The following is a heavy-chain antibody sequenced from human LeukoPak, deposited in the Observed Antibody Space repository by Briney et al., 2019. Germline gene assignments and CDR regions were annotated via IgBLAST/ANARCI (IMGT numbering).Heavy chain of an antibody. CDR1: GGSISSGSYY. D-gene: IGHD2-15*01. CDR3: ARGGYCSGGSCYYYYYMDV. V-gene: IGHV4-61*02. J-gene: IGHJ6*03. CDR2: IYTSGST. Sequence: SQTLSLTCTVSGGSISSGSYYWSWIRQPAGKGLEWIGRIYTSGSTNYNPSLKSRVTISVYTSKNQFSLKLSSVAAADTAVYYCARGGYCSGGSCYYYYYMDVWGKGTTVTVSS.